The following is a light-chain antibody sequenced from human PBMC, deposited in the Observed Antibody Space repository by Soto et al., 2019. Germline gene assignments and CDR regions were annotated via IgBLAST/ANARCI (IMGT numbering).Light chain of an antibody. J-gene: IGKJ1*01. CDR2: GAS. CDR1: QDVSSN. CDR3: QQYNNWPPWT. Sequence: EMVVTQSPATLSVSPGERATLSCRASQDVSSNLAWYQQKPGQAPSLLIYGASTRATGIPARFSGSGSGTEFTLTISSLQSEDFAVYYCQQYNNWPPWTFGQGTKVDI. V-gene: IGKV3-15*01.